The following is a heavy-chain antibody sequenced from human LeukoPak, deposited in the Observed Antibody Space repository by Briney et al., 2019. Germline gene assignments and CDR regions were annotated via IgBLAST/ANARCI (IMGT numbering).Heavy chain of an antibody. CDR2: IRYDGSNK. D-gene: IGHD2-2*01. Sequence: PGGSLRLSCAASGFSFSSFGVHWVRQAPGKGLEWVAFIRYDGSNKYYADSVKGRFTISRDNSKNTLYLQMNSLRAGDTAVYYCAKDQLGYCSSTSCSSHFDYWGQGTLVTVSS. V-gene: IGHV3-30*02. CDR3: AKDQLGYCSSTSCSSHFDY. CDR1: GFSFSSFG. J-gene: IGHJ4*02.